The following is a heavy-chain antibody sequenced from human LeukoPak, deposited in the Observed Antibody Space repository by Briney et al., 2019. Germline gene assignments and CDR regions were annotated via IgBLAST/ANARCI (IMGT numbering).Heavy chain of an antibody. CDR3: AREESRFLEWFPYYMDV. Sequence: PSETLSLTCAVYGGSFSGYYWSWIRQPPGKGLEWIGEINHSGSTNYNPSLKSRVTISVDTSKNQFSLKLSSVTAADTAVYYCAREESRFLEWFPYYMDVWGKGTTVTVSS. CDR2: INHSGST. CDR1: GGSFSGYY. V-gene: IGHV4-34*01. J-gene: IGHJ6*03. D-gene: IGHD3-3*01.